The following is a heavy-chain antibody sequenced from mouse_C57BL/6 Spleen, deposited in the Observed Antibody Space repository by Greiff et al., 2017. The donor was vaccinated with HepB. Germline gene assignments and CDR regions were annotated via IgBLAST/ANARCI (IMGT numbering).Heavy chain of an antibody. CDR3: ARGRDSSAWFAY. CDR2: IYPGDGDT. Sequence: VKLMESGPELVKPGASVKISCKASGYAFSSSWMNWVKQRPGKGLEWIGRIYPGDGDTNYNGKFKGKATLTADKSSSTAYMQLSSLTSEDSAVYFCARGRDSSAWFAYWGQGTLVTVSA. CDR1: GYAFSSSW. J-gene: IGHJ3*01. D-gene: IGHD3-2*02. V-gene: IGHV1-82*01.